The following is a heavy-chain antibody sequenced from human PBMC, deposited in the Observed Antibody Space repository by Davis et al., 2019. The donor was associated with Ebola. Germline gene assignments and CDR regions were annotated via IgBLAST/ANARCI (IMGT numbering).Heavy chain of an antibody. D-gene: IGHD6-6*01. V-gene: IGHV3-53*01. CDR3: ARDPPYSSSRPYYYYGMDV. CDR2: IYSGGST. J-gene: IGHJ6*02. CDR1: GFTVSSNY. Sequence: GESLKISCAASGFTVSSNYMSWVRQAPGKGLEWVSVIYSGGSTYYADSVKGRFTISRDNSKNTLYLQMNSLRAEDTAVYYCARDPPYSSSRPYYYYGMDVWGQGTTVTVSS.